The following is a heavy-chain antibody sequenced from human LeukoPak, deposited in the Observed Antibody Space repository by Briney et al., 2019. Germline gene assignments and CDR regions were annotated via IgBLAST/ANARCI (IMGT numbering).Heavy chain of an antibody. D-gene: IGHD3-16*01. J-gene: IGHJ1*01. V-gene: IGHV3-23*01. CDR1: GFTFSSHG. CDR2: ISPSGGIT. CDR3: AKDDAWGRYKD. Sequence: PGGSLRLSCAASGFTFSSHGMNWVRQAPGKGLEWVSGISPSGGITYYTDSVKGRFTISRDNSKNTVSLQMNSLRGEDTAVYYCAKDDAWGRYKDWGQGTLATVSS.